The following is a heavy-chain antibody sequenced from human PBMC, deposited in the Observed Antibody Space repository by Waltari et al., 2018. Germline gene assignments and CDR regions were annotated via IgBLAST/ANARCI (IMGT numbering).Heavy chain of an antibody. CDR3: ARDGAAAAGLDY. CDR2: IFYTGNT. D-gene: IGHD6-13*01. Sequence: QVQLQESGPGLVKPSQTLSLTCTVSGGSISAGGYYWSWIRQHPGKGLEWIGYIFYTGNTYYNPSLESRVTRSVDTSKNQFSLRLVSVTAADTAVYYCARDGAAAAGLDYWGQGTPVTVSS. V-gene: IGHV4-31*03. CDR1: GGSISAGGYY. J-gene: IGHJ4*02.